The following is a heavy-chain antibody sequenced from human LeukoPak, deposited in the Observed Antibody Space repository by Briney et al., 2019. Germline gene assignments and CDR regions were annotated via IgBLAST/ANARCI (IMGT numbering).Heavy chain of an antibody. CDR2: INHSGST. J-gene: IGHJ6*03. CDR1: GGSFSGYY. V-gene: IGHV4-34*01. CDR3: ASYRGYSYGHYYYYYMDV. Sequence: PSETLSLTCAVYGGSFSGYYWSWIRQPPGKGLEWIGEINHSGSTNYNPSLKSRVTMSVDTSKNQFSLKLSSVTAADTAVYYCASYRGYSYGHYYYYYMDVWGKGTTVTVSS. D-gene: IGHD5-18*01.